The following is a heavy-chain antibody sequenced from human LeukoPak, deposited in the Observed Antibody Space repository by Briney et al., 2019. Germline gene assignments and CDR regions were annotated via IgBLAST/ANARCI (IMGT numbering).Heavy chain of an antibody. Sequence: SETLSLTCTVSGVSISSSSYYWGWIRQPPGRGLEWIASIYYSGSTYYNPSLKSRVTISVDTSKNQFSLKLSSVTAADTAMYYCARGPPGGQFDPWGQGTLVTVSS. CDR1: GVSISSSSYY. V-gene: IGHV4-39*07. CDR2: IYYSGST. CDR3: ARGPPGGQFDP. J-gene: IGHJ5*02. D-gene: IGHD3-10*01.